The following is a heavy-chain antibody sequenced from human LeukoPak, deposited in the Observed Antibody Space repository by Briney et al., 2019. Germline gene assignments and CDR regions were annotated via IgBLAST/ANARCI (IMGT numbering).Heavy chain of an antibody. J-gene: IGHJ5*02. Sequence: PSQTLSLTCTVSGGSISSGGYYWSWIRQHPGKGLEWIGYIYYSGSTYYNPSLKSRVTISVDTSKNQFSLKLSSVTAADTAVYYCARERKLSVGWFDPWGQGTLVTVSS. CDR3: ARERKLSVGWFDP. D-gene: IGHD3-16*02. CDR1: GGSISSGGYY. V-gene: IGHV4-31*03. CDR2: IYYSGST.